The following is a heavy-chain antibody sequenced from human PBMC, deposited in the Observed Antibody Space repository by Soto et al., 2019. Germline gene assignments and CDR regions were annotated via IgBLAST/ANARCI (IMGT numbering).Heavy chain of an antibody. D-gene: IGHD6-13*01. CDR3: ARDLGSSWYPEYFQH. CDR1: GFTFSSYS. Sequence: GGSLRLSCAASGFTFSSYSMNWVRQAPGKGLEWVSYISSSSSAIYYADSVKGRFTISRDNAKNSLYLQMNSLRAEDTAVYYCARDLGSSWYPEYFQHWGQGTLVTVSS. CDR2: ISSSSSAI. J-gene: IGHJ1*01. V-gene: IGHV3-48*01.